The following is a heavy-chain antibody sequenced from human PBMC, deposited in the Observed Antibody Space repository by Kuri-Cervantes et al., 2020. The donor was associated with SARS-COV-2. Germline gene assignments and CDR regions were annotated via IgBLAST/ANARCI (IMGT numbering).Heavy chain of an antibody. D-gene: IGHD3-9*01. CDR1: GFTFSGHR. CDR2: IHPDWSYT. CDR3: ARDGKGNYDILTGYLPGYFDY. Sequence: GGSLRLYCAASGFTFSGHRIHQVHQAPGKGLMWVSRIHPDWSYTNNADSVKGRFTLSRDNANNILFLQMNSLRAEDKAEYYCARDGKGNYDILTGYLPGYFDYWGQGTLVTVSS. V-gene: IGHV3-74*01. J-gene: IGHJ4*02.